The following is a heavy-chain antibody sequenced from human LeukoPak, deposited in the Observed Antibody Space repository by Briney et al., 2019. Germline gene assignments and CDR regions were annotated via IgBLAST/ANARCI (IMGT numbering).Heavy chain of an antibody. CDR2: INPNSGGT. D-gene: IGHD5-12*01. J-gene: IGHJ4*02. V-gene: IGHV1-2*02. Sequence: ASVKVSCKASGYTFTGYYMHWVRQAPGQGLEWMGWINPNSGGTNYAQKFQGRVTVTRDTSISTAYMELSRLRSDDTAVYYCARGMGGYDYYFDYWGQGTLVTVSS. CDR1: GYTFTGYY. CDR3: ARGMGGYDYYFDY.